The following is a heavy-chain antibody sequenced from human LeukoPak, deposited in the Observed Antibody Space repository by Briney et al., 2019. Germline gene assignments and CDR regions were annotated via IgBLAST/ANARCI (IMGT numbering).Heavy chain of an antibody. CDR3: AKAAAAGPIDY. V-gene: IGHV3-13*01. J-gene: IGHJ4*02. CDR1: GFAFSNYD. Sequence: GGAPRLSCAASGFAFSNYDMHWVRQATGKGLEWVSAIGTAGDTYYPGSVKGRFTISRENAKNSLYLQMNSLRAEDTAVYYCAKAAAAGPIDYWGQGTLVTVSS. CDR2: IGTAGDT. D-gene: IGHD6-13*01.